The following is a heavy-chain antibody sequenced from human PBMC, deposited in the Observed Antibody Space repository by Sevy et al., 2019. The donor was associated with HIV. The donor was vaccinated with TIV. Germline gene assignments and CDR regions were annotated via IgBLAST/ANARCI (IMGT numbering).Heavy chain of an antibody. CDR2: ISGSGGST. J-gene: IGHJ4*02. Sequence: GGSLRLSCAASGFTFSSYAMSWVRQAPGKGLEWVSAISGSGGSTYYADSVKGRFTISRDNSKNTLYLQMNSLRAEDTAVYYCAEVSGGFKKGDYWGQGTLVTVSS. CDR1: GFTFSSYA. D-gene: IGHD3-16*01. V-gene: IGHV3-23*01. CDR3: AEVSGGFKKGDY.